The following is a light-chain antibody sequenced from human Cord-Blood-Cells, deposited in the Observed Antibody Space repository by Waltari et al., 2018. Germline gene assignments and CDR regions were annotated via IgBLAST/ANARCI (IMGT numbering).Light chain of an antibody. CDR3: CSYAGSSTYV. J-gene: IGLJ1*01. CDR1: SSDVGSYNL. CDR2: EGS. Sequence: QSALTQPASVSGSPGQSLTISCTGTSSDVGSYNLVSWYQQHPGKAPKLMIYEGSKRPSGVSNHFSGSKSGNTASLTISGLQAEDEADYYCCSYAGSSTYVFGTGTKVTVL. V-gene: IGLV2-23*01.